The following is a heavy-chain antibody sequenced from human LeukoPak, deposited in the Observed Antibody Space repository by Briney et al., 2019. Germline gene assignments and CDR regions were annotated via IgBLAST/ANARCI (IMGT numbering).Heavy chain of an antibody. CDR2: INPYSGDT. CDR3: FSHDSSGNFDT. CDR1: GYSFIGYY. V-gene: IGHV1-2*02. Sequence: ASVKVSFKSSGYSFIGYYIHWLRQAPGQGLEWMGWINPYSGDTNYARKFQGRGTMTRETSIRTAYMELSGLTSDDTSVYYCFSHDSSGNFDTWGQGTLVTVSS. D-gene: IGHD3-22*01. J-gene: IGHJ4*02.